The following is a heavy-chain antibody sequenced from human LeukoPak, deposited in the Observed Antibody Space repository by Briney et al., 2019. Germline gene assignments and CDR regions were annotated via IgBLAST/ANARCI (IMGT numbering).Heavy chain of an antibody. Sequence: PRGSLRLSCAASGFTFSSYAMSWVRQAPGKGLEWVSAISGSGGSTYYADSVKGRFTISRDNSKNTLYLQMNSLRAEDTAVYYCANEMVRGVIRTSGYWGQGTLVTVSS. V-gene: IGHV3-23*01. CDR2: ISGSGGST. D-gene: IGHD3-10*01. CDR3: ANEMVRGVIRTSGY. CDR1: GFTFSSYA. J-gene: IGHJ4*02.